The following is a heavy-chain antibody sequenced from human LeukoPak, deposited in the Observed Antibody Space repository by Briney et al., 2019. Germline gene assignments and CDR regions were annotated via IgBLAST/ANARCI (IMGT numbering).Heavy chain of an antibody. CDR1: GFTFSDYY. D-gene: IGHD5-24*01. CDR2: IKRDGTEK. J-gene: IGHJ4*02. CDR3: ARRRWLQLEYFDF. V-gene: IGHV3-7*01. Sequence: GGSLRLSCAASGFTFSDYYMSWVRQAPGKGLEWVATIKRDGTEKFYVDSVKGRFTISRDNAKNSLYLRMSSLRAEDTAVYYCARRRWLQLEYFDFWGQGTLVTVSP.